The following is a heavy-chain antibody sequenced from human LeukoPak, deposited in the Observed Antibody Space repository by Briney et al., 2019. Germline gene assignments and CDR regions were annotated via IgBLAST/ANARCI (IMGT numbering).Heavy chain of an antibody. Sequence: PGWSLRLSCVVSGISLTNYAMTWVRQAPGKGLEWVSYISERGGSTSYADSVKGRFTISRDTSLNTLYLQMTSLRAEDTAVYFCAKRGIVIRGILVIGYHQEAYHYDYWGQGVLVTVSS. CDR2: ISERGGST. D-gene: IGHD3-10*01. CDR1: GISLTNYA. V-gene: IGHV3-23*01. J-gene: IGHJ4*02. CDR3: AKRGIVIRGILVIGYHQEAYHYDY.